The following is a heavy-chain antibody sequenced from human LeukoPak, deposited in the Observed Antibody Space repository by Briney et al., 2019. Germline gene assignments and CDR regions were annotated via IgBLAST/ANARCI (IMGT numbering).Heavy chain of an antibody. J-gene: IGHJ3*02. D-gene: IGHD3-22*01. CDR1: GGSISSYS. CDR2: MYTSGST. V-gene: IGHV4-4*07. Sequence: SETLSLTCSVSGGSISSYSWSWIRQPAVKGLEWIGRMYTSGSTKYNPSLKSRVTMSVDTSKNQFSLKLSSVTAADTAVYYCARGSSYYDSSGYHYGDAFDIWGQGTMVTVSS. CDR3: ARGSSYYDSSGYHYGDAFDI.